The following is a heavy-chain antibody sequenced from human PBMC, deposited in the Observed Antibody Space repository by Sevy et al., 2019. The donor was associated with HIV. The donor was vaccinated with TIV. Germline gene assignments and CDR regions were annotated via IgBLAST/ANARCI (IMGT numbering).Heavy chain of an antibody. Sequence: GGSLRLSCAASGFTFSSYAMSWVRQAPGKVLEWVSAMSGSGGSTYCADSVKGRFTISRDNSKNTLYQQMNSLRAADTAVYYCAADSSGFQRAWYYYYYMDVWGKGTTVTVSS. D-gene: IGHD3-22*01. V-gene: IGHV3-23*01. CDR3: AADSSGFQRAWYYYYYMDV. CDR1: GFTFSSYA. CDR2: MSGSGGST. J-gene: IGHJ6*03.